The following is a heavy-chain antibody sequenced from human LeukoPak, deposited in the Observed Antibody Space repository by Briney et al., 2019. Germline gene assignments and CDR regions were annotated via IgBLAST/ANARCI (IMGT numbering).Heavy chain of an antibody. CDR3: ARDVPAATDAFDI. Sequence: NPGGSLRLSCAASGFTFSSYSMNWVRQAPGKGLEWVSYISSSSSTIYYADSVEGRFTISRDNAKNSLYLQMNSLRAEDTAVYYCARDVPAATDAFDIWGQGTMVTVSS. V-gene: IGHV3-48*01. CDR1: GFTFSSYS. D-gene: IGHD2-15*01. CDR2: ISSSSSTI. J-gene: IGHJ3*02.